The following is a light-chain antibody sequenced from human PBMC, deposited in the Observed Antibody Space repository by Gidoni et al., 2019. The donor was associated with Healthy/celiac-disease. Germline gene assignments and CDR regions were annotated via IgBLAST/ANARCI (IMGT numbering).Light chain of an antibody. CDR1: QSVSSSY. CDR3: QQYGSSLWT. V-gene: IGKV3-20*01. J-gene: IGKJ1*01. Sequence: EIVLTQSPGTLSLSPGERATLSCRASQSVSSSYLAWYQQKPGQAPRLLIYGASSRATGIPDRVSGSGSGTDFTLTSSRLEPEDFAVYYCQQYGSSLWTFXQXTKVEIK. CDR2: GAS.